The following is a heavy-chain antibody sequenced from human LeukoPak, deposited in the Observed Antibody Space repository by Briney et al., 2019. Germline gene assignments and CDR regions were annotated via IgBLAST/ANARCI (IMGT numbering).Heavy chain of an antibody. CDR3: GKDRVREQPLVRAPNWFDP. CDR2: ISYDGSNK. CDR1: GFTSSSYG. D-gene: IGHD6-13*01. J-gene: IGHJ5*02. Sequence: PGGSLRLSCAASGFTSSSYGMHWVRQAPRKRLERVAVISYDGSNKYYADSVQGRFTISRDNSKNTLYLQMNSLGAEDAAVYYCGKDRVREQPLVRAPNWFDPWGQGTLVSVSS. V-gene: IGHV3-30*18.